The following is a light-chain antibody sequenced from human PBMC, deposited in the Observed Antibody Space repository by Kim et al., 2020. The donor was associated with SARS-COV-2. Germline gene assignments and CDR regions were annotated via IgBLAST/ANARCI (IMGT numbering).Light chain of an antibody. CDR3: QQANSFPLT. CDR1: QGISSW. J-gene: IGKJ2*01. V-gene: IGKV1-12*01. CDR2: DAS. Sequence: DIQMTQSPSSVSASVGDRVTITCRASQGISSWLAWYQKKPGKAPKLLIYDASSSQSGVSSRFSGSGSGTDFTLTISSLQPEDFATYYCQQANSFPLTFGQGTKLEI.